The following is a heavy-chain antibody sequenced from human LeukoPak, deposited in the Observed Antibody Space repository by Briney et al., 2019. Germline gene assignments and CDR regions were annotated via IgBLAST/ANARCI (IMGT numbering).Heavy chain of an antibody. CDR1: GFTFSSYA. Sequence: GSLRLSCAASGFTFSSYAMHWVRQAPGKGLEWVAVISYDGSNKYYADSVKGRFTISRDNSKNTLYLQMNSLRAEGTAVYYCASWRIAAAGPPFDYWGQRTLVTVSS. D-gene: IGHD6-13*01. CDR3: ASWRIAAAGPPFDY. V-gene: IGHV3-30*04. CDR2: ISYDGSNK. J-gene: IGHJ4*02.